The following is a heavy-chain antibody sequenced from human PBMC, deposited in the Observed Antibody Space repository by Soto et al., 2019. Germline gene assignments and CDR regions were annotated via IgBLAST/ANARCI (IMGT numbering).Heavy chain of an antibody. CDR2: IIPIFGTA. CDR1: GGTFSSYA. Sequence: QVQLVQSGAEVKKPGSSVKVSCKASGGTFSSYAISWVRQAPGQGLEWMGGIIPIFGTANYAQKFQGRVTITADESTSTADMELSSLRSEDTAVYYCARARHCSGGSCYLYYYYYGMDVWGQGTTVTVSS. D-gene: IGHD2-15*01. CDR3: ARARHCSGGSCYLYYYYYGMDV. V-gene: IGHV1-69*12. J-gene: IGHJ6*02.